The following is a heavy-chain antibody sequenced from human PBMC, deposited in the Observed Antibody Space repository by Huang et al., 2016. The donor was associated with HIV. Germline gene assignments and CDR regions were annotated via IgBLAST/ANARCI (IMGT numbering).Heavy chain of an antibody. CDR3: AKDPYRSAWHSETSRYYYYGMDV. J-gene: IGHJ6*02. CDR1: EFTFSTFA. Sequence: EVQLVESGGGLVQPGKSLRLSCAASEFTFSTFAMSWVRQAPGKGLECVSGISGSGGVTQYADSVRGRFTISRDNSLKTLYLQMNSLTAEDTAVYYCAKDPYRSAWHSETSRYYYYGMDVWGQGTTVTVSS. CDR2: ISGSGGVT. D-gene: IGHD6-19*01. V-gene: IGHV3-23*04.